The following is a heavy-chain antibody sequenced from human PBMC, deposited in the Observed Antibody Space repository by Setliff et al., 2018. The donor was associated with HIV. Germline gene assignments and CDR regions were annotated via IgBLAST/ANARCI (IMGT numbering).Heavy chain of an antibody. CDR3: AVSRGYSYGFGY. Sequence: SLTCAVYGGSFGGYYWSWIRQPPGKGLEWIGEINHSGSTNYNPSLKSRVTISVDTSKNQFSLKLSSVTAADTAVYYCAVSRGYSYGFGYWGQGTLVTVSS. V-gene: IGHV4-34*01. J-gene: IGHJ4*02. CDR2: INHSGST. D-gene: IGHD5-18*01. CDR1: GGSFGGYY.